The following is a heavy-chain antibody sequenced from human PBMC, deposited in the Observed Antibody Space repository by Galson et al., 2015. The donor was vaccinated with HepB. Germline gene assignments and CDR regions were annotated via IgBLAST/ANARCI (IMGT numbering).Heavy chain of an antibody. J-gene: IGHJ5*02. CDR3: ARDSGYSYGYGIDNWFDP. CDR2: ISSSSSYI. V-gene: IGHV3-21*01. Sequence: SLRLSCAASGFTFSSYSMNWVRQAPGKGLEWVSSISSSSSYIYYADSVKGRFTISRDNAKNSLYLQMNSLRAEDTAVYYCARDSGYSYGYGIDNWFDPWGQGTLVTVSS. D-gene: IGHD5-18*01. CDR1: GFTFSSYS.